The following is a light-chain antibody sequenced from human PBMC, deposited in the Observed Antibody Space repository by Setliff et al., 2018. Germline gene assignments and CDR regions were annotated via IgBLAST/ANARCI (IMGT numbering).Light chain of an antibody. CDR3: RSYAGSYPYV. CDR2: DVS. J-gene: IGLJ1*01. V-gene: IGLV2-11*01. Sequence: QSVLAQPASVSGSPGQSITISCSGTSSDVGSYDFVSWYQQYPGKAPKLMIYDVSKRPSGVPDRFSGSKSGNTASLTISGLQAEDEADYYCRSYAGSYPYVFGTGTKATVL. CDR1: SSDVGSYDF.